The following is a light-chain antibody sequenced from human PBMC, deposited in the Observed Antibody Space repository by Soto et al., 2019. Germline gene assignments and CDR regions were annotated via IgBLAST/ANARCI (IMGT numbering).Light chain of an antibody. CDR1: SSNIGAGYD. CDR3: QSYDSSLSGSEV. Sequence: QSALAQPPSVSGAPGQRVTISCTGSSSNIGAGYDVHWYQQLPGTAPKLLIYGNGNRPSGVPDRFSGSKSGTSASLAITGLQAEDEADYYCQSYDSSLSGSEVFGTGTKVTGL. V-gene: IGLV1-40*01. J-gene: IGLJ1*01. CDR2: GNG.